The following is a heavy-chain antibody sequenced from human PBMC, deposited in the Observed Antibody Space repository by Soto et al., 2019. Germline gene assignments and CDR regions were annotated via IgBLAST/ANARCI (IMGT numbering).Heavy chain of an antibody. J-gene: IGHJ6*02. CDR2: IDPIDSYT. Sequence: PGESLKISCKGSGYSFTSYWISWVRQMPGKGLEWMGRIDPIDSYTNYSPSFQGHVTISADKSISTAYLQWSSLKASDTAMYYCARRAHMSRRGETFSYYYYGMDVWCQGTTVTVSS. CDR1: GYSFTSYW. D-gene: IGHD3-16*01. CDR3: ARRAHMSRRGETFSYYYYGMDV. V-gene: IGHV5-10-1*01.